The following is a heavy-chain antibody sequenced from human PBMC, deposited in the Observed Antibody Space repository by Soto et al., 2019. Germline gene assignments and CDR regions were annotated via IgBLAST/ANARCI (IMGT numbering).Heavy chain of an antibody. CDR3: ARSRDRFDY. Sequence: ASVKVSCKASGYTFTIYYMHWLRQAPGQGLEWMGIINPSGGSTSYAQMFQGRVTMTRDTSTSTVYMGLSSLRSEDTAIYYCARSRDRFDYWGQGTLVTVSS. V-gene: IGHV1-46*01. CDR1: GYTFTIYY. J-gene: IGHJ4*02. CDR2: INPSGGST.